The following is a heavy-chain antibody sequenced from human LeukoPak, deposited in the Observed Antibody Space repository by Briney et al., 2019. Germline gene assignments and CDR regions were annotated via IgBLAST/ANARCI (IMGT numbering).Heavy chain of an antibody. D-gene: IGHD2-2*01. CDR2: ITDSGGTT. Sequence: YPGGSLRLSCTASGFTSGDYAMSWVRQAPGKGLEWVSAITDSGGTTYYADSVKGRFTISRDNSKNTLYLQMDSLRAEDTAVYYCARDVCSSTSCYLGRFDYWAQGTLVTVSS. V-gene: IGHV3-23*01. CDR1: GFTSGDYA. CDR3: ARDVCSSTSCYLGRFDY. J-gene: IGHJ4*02.